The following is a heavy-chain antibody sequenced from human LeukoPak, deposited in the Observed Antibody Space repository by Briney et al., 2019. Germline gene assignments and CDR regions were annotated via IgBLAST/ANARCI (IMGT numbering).Heavy chain of an antibody. CDR3: AKGSGSYYNGLYYYYGMDV. D-gene: IGHD3-10*01. V-gene: IGHV3-23*01. Sequence: GGSLRLSCAASGFTFSSYAMSWVRQAPGKGLEWVSAISGSGGSTYYADSVKGRFTISRDNSKNTLYLQMNSLRAEDTAVYYCAKGSGSYYNGLYYYYGMDVWGQGTTVTVSS. CDR2: ISGSGGST. CDR1: GFTFSSYA. J-gene: IGHJ6*02.